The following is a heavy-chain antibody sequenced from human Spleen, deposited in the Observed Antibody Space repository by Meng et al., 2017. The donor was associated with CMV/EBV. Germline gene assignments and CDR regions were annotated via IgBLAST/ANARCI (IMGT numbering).Heavy chain of an antibody. CDR1: GFTFSSYS. CDR3: ARAASSSSDFDY. J-gene: IGHJ4*02. V-gene: IGHV3-21*01. Sequence: CAASGFTFSSYSMSWVRQAPGKGLEWVSSISSSSSHKYYADSVKGRFTISRDNAKNSLYLQMNSLRAEDTAIYYCARAASSSSDFDYWGQGTLVTVSS. D-gene: IGHD6-6*01. CDR2: ISSSSSHK.